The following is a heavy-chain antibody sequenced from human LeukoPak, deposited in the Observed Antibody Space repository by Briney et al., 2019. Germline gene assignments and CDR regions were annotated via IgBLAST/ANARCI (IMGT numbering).Heavy chain of an antibody. CDR1: GFSLGTDW. CDR3: GGGGYSLDY. D-gene: IGHD1-26*01. Sequence: GGSLRLSCAASGFSLGTDWMNWVRQAPGKGLVWVSRINSDGSTTTYADSVKGRFTISRDNAKNTLYLQMNSLRAEDTAVYYRGGGGYSLDYWGQGTLVTVSS. V-gene: IGHV3-74*01. J-gene: IGHJ4*02. CDR2: INSDGSTT.